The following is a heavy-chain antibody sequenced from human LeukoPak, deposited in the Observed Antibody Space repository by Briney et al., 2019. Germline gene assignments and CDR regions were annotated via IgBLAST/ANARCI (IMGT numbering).Heavy chain of an antibody. V-gene: IGHV4-61*08. CDR3: ARQALSKYSTWYFDL. J-gene: IGHJ2*01. CDR1: GGSISSGGYY. D-gene: IGHD6-6*01. CDR2: IYYSGST. Sequence: SQTLSLTCTVSGGSISSGGYYWSWIRQPPGKGLEWIGYIYYSGSTNYNPSLKSRVTISVDTSKNQFSLKLSSVTAADAAVYYCARQALSKYSTWYFDLWGRGTLVTVSS.